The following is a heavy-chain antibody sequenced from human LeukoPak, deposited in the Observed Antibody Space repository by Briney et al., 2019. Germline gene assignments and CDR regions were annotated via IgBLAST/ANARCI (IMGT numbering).Heavy chain of an antibody. CDR3: AKVGVLSGSGSYYHPPVDY. J-gene: IGHJ4*02. V-gene: IGHV3-53*01. D-gene: IGHD3-10*01. CDR2: IYSGGST. Sequence: GGSLRLSCAPSGLTVSSNYISWVRQAPGKGLEWVSVIYSGGSTYYADSVKGRFTISRDNSKNTLYLQMNSLRAEDTAVYYCAKVGVLSGSGSYYHPPVDYWGQGTLVTVSS. CDR1: GLTVSSNY.